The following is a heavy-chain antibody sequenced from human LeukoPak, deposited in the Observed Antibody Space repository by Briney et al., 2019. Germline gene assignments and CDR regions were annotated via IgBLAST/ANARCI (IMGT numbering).Heavy chain of an antibody. J-gene: IGHJ4*02. CDR3: ARVRERSFFDY. CDR2: SRNKANSYTT. CDR1: GFTFSDHY. V-gene: IGHV3-72*01. Sequence: GGSLRLSCEVSGFTFSDHYMDWVRQAPGKGLEWVGRSRNKANSYTTEYAASVKGRFTVSRDDSKNSLYLQMNSLKSEDTAVYYCARVRERSFFDYWGQGTLVTVSP.